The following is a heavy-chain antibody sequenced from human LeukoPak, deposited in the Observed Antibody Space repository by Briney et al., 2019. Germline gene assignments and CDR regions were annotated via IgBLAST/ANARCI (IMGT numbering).Heavy chain of an antibody. CDR2: IYHSGST. CDR3: ARGYDILTGFRLDY. D-gene: IGHD3-9*01. J-gene: IGHJ4*02. V-gene: IGHV4-38-2*01. Sequence: SGTLSLTCAVSGYSISSGYYWGWIRQPPGKGLEWIGSIYHSGSTYYNPSLESRVTISVDTSKNQFSLKLSSVTAADTAVYYCARGYDILTGFRLDYWGQGTLVTVSS. CDR1: GYSISSGYY.